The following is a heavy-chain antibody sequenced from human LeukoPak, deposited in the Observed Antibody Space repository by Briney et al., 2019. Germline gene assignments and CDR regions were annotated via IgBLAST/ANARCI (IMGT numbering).Heavy chain of an antibody. J-gene: IGHJ4*02. D-gene: IGHD4-23*01. CDR1: GGSFIGSH. V-gene: IGHV4-34*01. CDR2: INHSGNT. CDR3: ARDPTTVVTLPYYFDD. Sequence: SETLSLTCAVSGGSFIGSHWNWIXQPPGKGXEWIGEINHSGNTNYNPSLKSRVTISVDTSKNQFSLKLRSVTAADTAVYYCARDPTTVVTLPYYFDDWGQGTLVNGSS.